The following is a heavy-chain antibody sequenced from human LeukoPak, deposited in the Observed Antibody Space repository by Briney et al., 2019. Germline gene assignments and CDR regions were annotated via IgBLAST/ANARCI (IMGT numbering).Heavy chain of an antibody. J-gene: IGHJ4*02. V-gene: IGHV3-23*01. CDR1: GFTFSSYA. CDR3: AKEGWIQLWSPATFFDY. Sequence: PGGSLRLSCAASGFTFSSYAMSWVRQAPGKGLEWVSTILGSGGSTYFADSVKGRFTISRDNSKNTLYLQMNSLRAEDTAVYYCAKEGWIQLWSPATFFDYWGQGTLVTVSS. CDR2: ILGSGGST. D-gene: IGHD5-18*01.